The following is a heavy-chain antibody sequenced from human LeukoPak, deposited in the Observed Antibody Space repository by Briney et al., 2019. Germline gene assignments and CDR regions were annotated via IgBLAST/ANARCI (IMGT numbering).Heavy chain of an antibody. J-gene: IGHJ4*02. V-gene: IGHV3-74*01. CDR2: IKNDGSGI. Sequence: GGSLRLSCAASGFNFVNTWMHWVRQAPGKGLVWVARIKNDGSGIIYADSVEGRFTISRDNARNTVYLQMNSLRAEDTAVYYCARERGVSHPFDYWGQGTLVTVSS. CDR3: ARERGVSHPFDY. CDR1: GFNFVNTW. D-gene: IGHD2-21*01.